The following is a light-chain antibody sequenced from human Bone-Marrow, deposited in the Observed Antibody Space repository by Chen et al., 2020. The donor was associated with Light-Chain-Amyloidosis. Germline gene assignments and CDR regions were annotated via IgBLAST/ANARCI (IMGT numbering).Light chain of an antibody. J-gene: IGLJ2*01. V-gene: IGLV3-25*03. Sequence: SYELTQPPSVSVSPGQTARITCSGDDLPTKYAYWYQQKPGQAPVLVIHRDTERPSGISERFSGSSSGTTDTFTISGVQGEDEADYHCQSADSSGTYEVIFGGGTKLTVL. CDR1: DLPTKY. CDR3: QSADSSGTYEVI. CDR2: RDT.